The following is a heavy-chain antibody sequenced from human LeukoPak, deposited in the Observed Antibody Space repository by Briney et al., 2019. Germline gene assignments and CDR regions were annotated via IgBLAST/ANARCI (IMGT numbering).Heavy chain of an antibody. Sequence: GGSLRLSCVASGFTRGMHWVRQAPGNGLEWVGFIRFDGTDSDYADSVKGRFTISRDNSKNTLFLQLSSLKPEDTPMYYCAMERLSGFSFVHWGQGTLVAVSS. J-gene: IGHJ5*02. V-gene: IGHV3-30*02. CDR2: IRFDGTDS. CDR1: GFTRG. D-gene: IGHD3-3*01. CDR3: AMERLSGFSFVH.